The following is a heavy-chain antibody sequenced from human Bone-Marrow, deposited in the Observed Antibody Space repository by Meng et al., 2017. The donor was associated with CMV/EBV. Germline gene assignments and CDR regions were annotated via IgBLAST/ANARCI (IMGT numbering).Heavy chain of an antibody. D-gene: IGHD2-2*01. CDR2: INPDSGDT. CDR3: ARTYHLQYWYFDL. CDR1: GYTFTGYY. Sequence: ASVKVSCKASGYTFTGYYIHWVRQAPGQGLEWMGWINPDSGDTNYAQEFQGRVTLTRDTSITTAYMDLRRLKSDDTAVYFCARTYHLQYWYFDLWGRGTLVTVSS. J-gene: IGHJ2*01. V-gene: IGHV1-2*02.